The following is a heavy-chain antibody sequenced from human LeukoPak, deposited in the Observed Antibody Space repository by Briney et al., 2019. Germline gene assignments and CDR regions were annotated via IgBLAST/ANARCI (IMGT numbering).Heavy chain of an antibody. D-gene: IGHD3-10*01. CDR3: ATNILVRDIINWFDP. V-gene: IGHV1-2*02. CDR2: IKPNSGGT. J-gene: IGHJ5*02. Sequence: ASVKVSCKASGYSYADYYMHWVRQAPGQGLEWMGWIKPNSGGTRSAQKFQGRVTMTRDTSISTAYMELSSLKYDDTAVYYCATNILVRDIINWFDPWGQGTLVTVSS. CDR1: GYSYADYY.